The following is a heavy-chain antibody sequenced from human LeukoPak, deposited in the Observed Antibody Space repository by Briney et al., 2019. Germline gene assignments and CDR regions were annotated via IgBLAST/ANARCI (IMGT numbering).Heavy chain of an antibody. CDR2: IYHSGST. Sequence: SETLSLTCAVSGYSISSGYYWGWIRQPPGKGLEWIGSIYHSGSTYYNPSLKSRVTISVDTSKNQFSLKLSSVTAADTAVYYCARRGGYYGAELYFDYWGQGTLVTVSS. CDR1: GYSISSGYY. D-gene: IGHD4-17*01. V-gene: IGHV4-38-2*01. CDR3: ARRGGYYGAELYFDY. J-gene: IGHJ4*02.